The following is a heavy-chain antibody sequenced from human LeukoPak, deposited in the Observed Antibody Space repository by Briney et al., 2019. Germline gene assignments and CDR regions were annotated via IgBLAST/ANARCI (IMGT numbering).Heavy chain of an antibody. CDR2: MNPNSGHT. Sequence: ASVKVSCKASGNTFTSYDINWVRQATGQGLEWMGWMNPNSGHTAYAQKFQGRVTMTRNTSISTAYMELSSLRSEDRAVYYCAREIAEHCSSTGCYSWFDPWGQGTLVTVSS. CDR3: AREIAEHCSSTGCYSWFDP. J-gene: IGHJ5*02. CDR1: GNTFTSYD. D-gene: IGHD2-2*01. V-gene: IGHV1-8*01.